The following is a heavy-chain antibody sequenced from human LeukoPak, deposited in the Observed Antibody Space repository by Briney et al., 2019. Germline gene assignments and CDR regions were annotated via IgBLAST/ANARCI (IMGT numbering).Heavy chain of an antibody. CDR3: ARGKDYSGSGSYYDLNY. D-gene: IGHD3-10*01. CDR1: GGTFSRYA. Sequence: ASVKVSSKASGGTFSRYAFSWVRQAPGQGLEWMGGIIPMFGIANYAQKFQDRVTITADESTSTAYMELSSLRSEDAAVYFCARGKDYSGSGSYYDLNYWGQGTLVTVSS. V-gene: IGHV1-69*13. J-gene: IGHJ4*02. CDR2: IIPMFGIA.